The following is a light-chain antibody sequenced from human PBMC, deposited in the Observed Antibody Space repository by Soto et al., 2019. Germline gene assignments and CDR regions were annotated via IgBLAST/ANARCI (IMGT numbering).Light chain of an antibody. V-gene: IGLV2-11*01. CDR1: SSDVGGYHY. J-gene: IGLJ2*01. CDR3: CSYAGSYTVI. Sequence: QSALTQPRSVSGSPGQSVTISCTGTSSDVGGYHYVSWYQQHPGKGPKLIIYDVTKRPSGVPDRFSGSKSGNTASLTISGLQAEDAADYYCCSYAGSYTVIFGGGTKLTVL. CDR2: DVT.